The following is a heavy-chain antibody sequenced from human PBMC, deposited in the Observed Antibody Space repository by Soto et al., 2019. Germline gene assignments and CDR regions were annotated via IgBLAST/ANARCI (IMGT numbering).Heavy chain of an antibody. CDR3: ARGRLWSFEF. Sequence: GGSLRLSCAASGFTFSSYGMHWVRQAPGKGLEWISYISSDSGTIYYADSLKGRFTISRDNGKNSLYLQMNSLTDEDTAVYYCARGRLWSFEFWGQGTLVTVSS. D-gene: IGHD3-10*01. J-gene: IGHJ4*02. V-gene: IGHV3-48*02. CDR1: GFTFSSYG. CDR2: ISSDSGTI.